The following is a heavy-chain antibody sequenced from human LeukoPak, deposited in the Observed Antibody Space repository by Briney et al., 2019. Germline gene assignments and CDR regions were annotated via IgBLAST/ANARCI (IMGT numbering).Heavy chain of an antibody. CDR3: ASGGDFDWLLVSGY. D-gene: IGHD3-9*01. V-gene: IGHV3-48*03. CDR2: ISSSGSTI. CDR1: GFSFSNYE. J-gene: IGHJ4*02. Sequence: GGSLRLSCAASGFSFSNYEMNWVRQAPGKGLEWVSYISSSGSTIYYADSVKGRFTISRDNAKNSLYLQMNSLRAEDTAVYYCASGGDFDWLLVSGYWGQGTLVTVSS.